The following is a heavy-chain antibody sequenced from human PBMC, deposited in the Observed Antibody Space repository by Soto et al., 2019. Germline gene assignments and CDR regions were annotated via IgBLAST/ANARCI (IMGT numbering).Heavy chain of an antibody. Sequence: SETLSLTCSFSGDSVTSHYLTWIRQSPEKGLEWIGYMHYTGFSHYNPSLKSRLTISVDRSKNQFTLQLTSVTVADTAVYYCAKAGSTPNYYYMDVRGKGTTVTVSS. CDR1: GDSVTSHY. CDR2: MHYTGFS. V-gene: IGHV4-59*02. J-gene: IGHJ6*03. D-gene: IGHD2-2*01. CDR3: AKAGSTPNYYYMDV.